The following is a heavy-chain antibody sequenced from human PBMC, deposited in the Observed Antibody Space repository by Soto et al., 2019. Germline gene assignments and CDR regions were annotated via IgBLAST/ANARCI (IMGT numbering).Heavy chain of an antibody. Sequence: AASVKVSCKASGYTFTSYGISWVRQAPGQGLEWMGWISAYNGNTNYAQKLQGRVTMTTDTSTSTAYMELRSLRSDDTAVYYCAGGYCSSTSCYPSDWFDPWGQGTLVTVSS. V-gene: IGHV1-18*04. CDR3: AGGYCSSTSCYPSDWFDP. D-gene: IGHD2-2*03. CDR2: ISAYNGNT. CDR1: GYTFTSYG. J-gene: IGHJ5*02.